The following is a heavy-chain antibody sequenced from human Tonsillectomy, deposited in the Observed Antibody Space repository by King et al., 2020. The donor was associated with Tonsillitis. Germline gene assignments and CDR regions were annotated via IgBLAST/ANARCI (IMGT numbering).Heavy chain of an antibody. J-gene: IGHJ4*02. Sequence: VQLVESGEGLVQPGGSLRLSCAASGFTFNNYWMTWVRQAPGKGLEWVANIRQDGNEEFYLDSVKGRFTISRDNAKNSLYLQMNSLRAEDSAVYYCARGIQLWGHYWGQGTLVTVSS. D-gene: IGHD5-18*01. V-gene: IGHV3-7*04. CDR3: ARGIQLWGHY. CDR1: GFTFNNYW. CDR2: IRQDGNEE.